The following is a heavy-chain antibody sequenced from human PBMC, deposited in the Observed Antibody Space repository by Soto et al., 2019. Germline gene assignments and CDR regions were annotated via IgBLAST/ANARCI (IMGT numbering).Heavy chain of an antibody. V-gene: IGHV3-33*01. D-gene: IGHD3-16*01. Sequence: QVQLVESGGGVVQPGRSLRLSCAASGFTFSSYGMHWVRQAPGKGLEWVAVIWYDGSNKYYADSVKGRFTISRDNSKNTLYLQMNSLRAEDTAVYYCARSIMITLGIDYWGQGTLVTVSS. CDR2: IWYDGSNK. J-gene: IGHJ4*02. CDR1: GFTFSSYG. CDR3: ARSIMITLGIDY.